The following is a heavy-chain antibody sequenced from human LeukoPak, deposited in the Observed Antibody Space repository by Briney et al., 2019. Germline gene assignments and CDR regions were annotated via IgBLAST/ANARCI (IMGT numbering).Heavy chain of an antibody. CDR3: AMSSGWYLHFDY. CDR2: IYYSGST. V-gene: IGHV4-59*01. Sequence: SETLSLTCTVSGGSLSSYYWSWLRQPPGKGLEWIGYIYYSGSTNYNPSLKSRATISVDTSKNQFSLKLSSVTAADTAVYYCAMSSGWYLHFDYWGQGTLVTVSS. D-gene: IGHD6-19*01. J-gene: IGHJ4*02. CDR1: GGSLSSYY.